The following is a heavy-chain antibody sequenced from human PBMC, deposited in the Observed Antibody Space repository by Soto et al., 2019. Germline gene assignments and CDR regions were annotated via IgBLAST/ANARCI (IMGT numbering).Heavy chain of an antibody. Sequence: SVKVSCKASGGTFSSYAISWVRQAPGQGLEWMGGIIPIFGTANYAQKFQGRVTITRDTSTSTVYMELSSLRSEDTAVYYCASNYYDSSGYYASGYWGQGTLVTVSS. CDR2: IIPIFGTA. J-gene: IGHJ4*02. CDR1: GGTFSSYA. V-gene: IGHV1-69*05. CDR3: ASNYYDSSGYYASGY. D-gene: IGHD3-22*01.